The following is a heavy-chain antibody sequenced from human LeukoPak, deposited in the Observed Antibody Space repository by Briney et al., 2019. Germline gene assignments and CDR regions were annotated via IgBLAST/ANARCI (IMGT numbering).Heavy chain of an antibody. D-gene: IGHD1-1*01. CDR2: IYSGGST. J-gene: IGHJ3*02. V-gene: IGHV3-53*01. Sequence: GGSLRLSCAASGFTVSSNYMSWVRQAPGKGLEWVSVIYSGGSTYYADSVKGRFTISRDNSKNTLYLQMNSLRAEDTAVYYCARGYNWNYESAFDIWGQGTMVTVSS. CDR3: ARGYNWNYESAFDI. CDR1: GFTVSSNY.